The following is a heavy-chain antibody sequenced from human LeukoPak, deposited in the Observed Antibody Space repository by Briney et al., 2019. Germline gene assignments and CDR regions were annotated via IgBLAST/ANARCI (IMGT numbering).Heavy chain of an antibody. Sequence: SSETLSLTCTVSGGSINSYYWSWIRQPAGKGLEWIGRIYTSGSTNYNPSLKSRVTMSVDTSKNQFSLKLSSVTAADTAVYYCARHGGAVAGPHDAFDIWGQGTMVTVSS. D-gene: IGHD6-19*01. CDR2: IYTSGST. J-gene: IGHJ3*02. CDR1: GGSINSYY. CDR3: ARHGGAVAGPHDAFDI. V-gene: IGHV4-4*07.